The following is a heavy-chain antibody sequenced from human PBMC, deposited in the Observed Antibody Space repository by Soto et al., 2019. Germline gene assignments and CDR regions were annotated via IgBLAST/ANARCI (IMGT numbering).Heavy chain of an antibody. V-gene: IGHV3-21*01. CDR1: GFTFSSYS. Sequence: GGSLRLSCAASGFTFSSYSMNWVRQAPGKGLEWVSSISSSSSYIYYADSVKGRFTISRDNAKNSLYLQMNSLRAEDTAVYYCARDLSTIRWFDPWGQGTLVTVSS. CDR3: ARDLSTIRWFDP. D-gene: IGHD1-1*01. J-gene: IGHJ5*02. CDR2: ISSSSSYI.